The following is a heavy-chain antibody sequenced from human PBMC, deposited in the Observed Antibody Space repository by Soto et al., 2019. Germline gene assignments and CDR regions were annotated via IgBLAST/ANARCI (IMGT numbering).Heavy chain of an antibody. D-gene: IGHD3-10*01. V-gene: IGHV4-39*01. CDR2: IYYSGST. CDR1: GGSISSSSYY. Sequence: QLQLQESGPGLVKPSETLSLTCTVSGGSISSSSYYWGWIRQPPGKGLEWIGSIYYSGSTYYNPSLKSRVTISVDTSKNQFSLKLSSVTAADTAVYYCARSSKKPYYYGSGSPDYFDYWGQGTLVTVSS. J-gene: IGHJ4*02. CDR3: ARSSKKPYYYGSGSPDYFDY.